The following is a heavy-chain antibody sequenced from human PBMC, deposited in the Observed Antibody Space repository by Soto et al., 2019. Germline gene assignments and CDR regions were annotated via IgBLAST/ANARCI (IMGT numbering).Heavy chain of an antibody. CDR2: IIPVFGRP. CDR3: AREASGYDF. V-gene: IGHV1-69*13. Sequence: ASVKVSCKASGGTFSSFGISWVRQAPGQGLGWMGGIIPVFGRPNYAQRFRGRLTITADESTNTSYMELIDLTSEDTAVYYCAREASGYDFWGQGTQVTVSS. D-gene: IGHD5-12*01. J-gene: IGHJ1*01. CDR1: GGTFSSFG.